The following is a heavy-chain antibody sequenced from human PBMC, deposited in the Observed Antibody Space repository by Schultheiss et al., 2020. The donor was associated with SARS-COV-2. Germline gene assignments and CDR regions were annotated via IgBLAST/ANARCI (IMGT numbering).Heavy chain of an antibody. J-gene: IGHJ4*02. CDR3: AKGGIVGATPFDY. D-gene: IGHD1-26*01. Sequence: GGSLRLSCAASGFTFSSYSMNWVRQAPGKGLEWVAVISYDGSNKYYADSVKGRFTISRDNSKNTLYLQMNSLRAEDTAVYYCAKGGIVGATPFDYWGQGTLVTVSS. CDR1: GFTFSSYS. V-gene: IGHV3-30*18. CDR2: ISYDGSNK.